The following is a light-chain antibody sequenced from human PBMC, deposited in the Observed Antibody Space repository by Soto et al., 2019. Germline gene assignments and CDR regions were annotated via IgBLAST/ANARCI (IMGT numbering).Light chain of an antibody. CDR3: SSYTTSGTLV. J-gene: IGLJ1*01. CDR2: DVS. V-gene: IGLV2-14*03. CDR1: SSDVGSYNY. Sequence: QSVLTQPASVSGSPGQSITMSCTGSSSDVGSYNYVSWYQQHPGKVPKLMIFDVSDRPSGISNRFSGSKSGNTASLTISGLQAEDEADYYCSSYTTSGTLVFG.